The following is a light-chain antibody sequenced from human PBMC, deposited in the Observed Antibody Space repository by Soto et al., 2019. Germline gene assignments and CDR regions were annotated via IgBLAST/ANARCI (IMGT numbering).Light chain of an antibody. CDR2: DAS. CDR1: RSVSSY. Sequence: EIVLTQSPATLSLSPGERATLSCGASRSVSSYLSWYQQKPGQAPRLLIYDASYSATGIPARFSGSGSGTKFTLTISSIEPEDFAVYYCQHRSDWPPRLTFGGGTKVEIK. CDR3: QHRSDWPPRLT. J-gene: IGKJ4*01. V-gene: IGKV3-11*01.